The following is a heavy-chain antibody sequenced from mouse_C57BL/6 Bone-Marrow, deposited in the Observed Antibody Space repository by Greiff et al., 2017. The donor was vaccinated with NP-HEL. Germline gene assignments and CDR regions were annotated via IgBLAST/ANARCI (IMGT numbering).Heavy chain of an antibody. D-gene: IGHD2-14*01. CDR1: GYSITSGYY. V-gene: IGHV3-6*01. Sequence: EVQLVESGPGLVKPSQSLSLTCSVTGYSITSGYYWNWIRQFPGNKLEWMGYISYDGSNNYNPSLKNRISITRDTSKNQFFLKLNSVTTEDTATYYCARGAYRVFAYWGQGTLVTVSA. CDR3: ARGAYRVFAY. CDR2: ISYDGSN. J-gene: IGHJ3*01.